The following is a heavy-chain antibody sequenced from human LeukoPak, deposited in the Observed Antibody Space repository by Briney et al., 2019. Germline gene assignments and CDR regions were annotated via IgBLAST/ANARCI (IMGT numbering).Heavy chain of an antibody. CDR2: TYYRSKWYN. V-gene: IGHV6-1*01. CDR1: GDSVSSNSAA. J-gene: IGHJ5*02. Sequence: SQTLSLTCAISGDSVSSNSAAWNWIRQSPSRGLGWLGRTYYRSKWYNDYAVSVKSRITINPDTSKNQFSLQLNSVTPEDTAVYYCAREVVGATGHTENWFDPWGQGTLVTVSS. D-gene: IGHD1-26*01. CDR3: AREVVGATGHTENWFDP.